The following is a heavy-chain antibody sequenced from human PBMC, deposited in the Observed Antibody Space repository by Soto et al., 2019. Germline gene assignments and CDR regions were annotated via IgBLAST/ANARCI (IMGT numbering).Heavy chain of an antibody. Sequence: QVQRVESGGGVVQPGRSLRLSCAASGFTFSSYGMHWVRQAPGKGLEWVAVISYDGSNKYYADSVKGRFTISRDNSKNTPYLDRNSLRTLDTAVYYRPKDLRVECYGMDVWGQGTTVTVSS. CDR3: PKDLRVECYGMDV. CDR1: GFTFSSYG. CDR2: ISYDGSNK. J-gene: IGHJ6*02. D-gene: IGHD3-10*01. V-gene: IGHV3-30*18.